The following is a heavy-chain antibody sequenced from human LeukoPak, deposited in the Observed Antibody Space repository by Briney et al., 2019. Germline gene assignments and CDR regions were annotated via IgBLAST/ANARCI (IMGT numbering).Heavy chain of an antibody. D-gene: IGHD3-10*01. CDR2: INPNSGGT. CDR1: GYTFTGYY. J-gene: IGHJ4*02. V-gene: IGHV1-2*04. Sequence: ASVKVSCKASGYTFTGYYMHWVRQAPGQGLEWMGWINPNSGGTNYAQKFQGWVTMTRDTSISTAYMELSRLRSDDTAVYYCARASPPKWNYYGSGSSFDYWGQGTLVTVSS. CDR3: ARASPPKWNYYGSGSSFDY.